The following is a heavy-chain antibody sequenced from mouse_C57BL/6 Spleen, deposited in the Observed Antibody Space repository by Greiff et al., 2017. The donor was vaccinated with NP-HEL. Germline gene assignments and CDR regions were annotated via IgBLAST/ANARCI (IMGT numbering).Heavy chain of an antibody. D-gene: IGHD2-4*01. CDR1: GYTFTSYW. J-gene: IGHJ4*01. V-gene: IGHV1-61*01. CDR3: ARRAIYYDYPMDY. Sequence: VQLQQPGAELVRPGSSVKLSCKASGYTFTSYWMDWVKQRPGQGLEWIGNIYPSDSETHYNQKFKDKATLTVDKSSSTAYMQLSSLTSEDSAVYYCARRAIYYDYPMDYWGQGTSVTVSS. CDR2: IYPSDSET.